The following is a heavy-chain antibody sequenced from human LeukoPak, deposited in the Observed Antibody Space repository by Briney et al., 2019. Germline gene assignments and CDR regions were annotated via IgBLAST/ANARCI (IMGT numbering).Heavy chain of an antibody. D-gene: IGHD6-6*01. Sequence: PGRSLRPSCAASGFTFSSYAMHWVRQAPGKGLEWVAVISYDGSNKYYADSVKGRFTISRDNSKNTLYLQMNSLRAEDTAVYYCARAMSIAARAGDYWGQGTLVTVSS. V-gene: IGHV3-30*01. CDR1: GFTFSSYA. J-gene: IGHJ4*02. CDR2: ISYDGSNK. CDR3: ARAMSIAARAGDY.